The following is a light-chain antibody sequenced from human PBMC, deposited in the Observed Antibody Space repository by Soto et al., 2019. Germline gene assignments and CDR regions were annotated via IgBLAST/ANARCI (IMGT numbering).Light chain of an antibody. CDR2: DVD. V-gene: IGLV2-14*03. CDR3: SSYVTDDTYV. J-gene: IGLJ1*01. Sequence: QSAVTQPASVSGSPGQSIAISCTGTSNDVGAYHFVSWFQQHPGKAPKLIIYDVDNRPSGVSDRFSASNSGKTASLTISGLQAEDEADYYCSSYVTDDTYVFGTGTKLT. CDR1: SNDVGAYHF.